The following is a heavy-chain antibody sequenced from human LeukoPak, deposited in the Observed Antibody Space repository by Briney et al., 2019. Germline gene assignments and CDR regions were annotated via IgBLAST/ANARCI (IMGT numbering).Heavy chain of an antibody. Sequence: SETLSLTCTVPGGSISSYYWSWIRQPAGKGLEWIGRIYTSGSTNYNPSLKSRVTMSVDTSKNQFSLKLSSVTAADTAVYYCARDRTDRLNFQHWGQGTLVTVSS. V-gene: IGHV4-4*07. CDR2: IYTSGST. CDR1: GGSISSYY. D-gene: IGHD3/OR15-3a*01. J-gene: IGHJ1*01. CDR3: ARDRTDRLNFQH.